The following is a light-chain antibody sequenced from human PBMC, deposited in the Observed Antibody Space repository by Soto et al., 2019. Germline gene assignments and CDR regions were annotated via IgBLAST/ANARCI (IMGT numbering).Light chain of an antibody. J-gene: IGKJ2*01. V-gene: IGKV3-20*01. CDR2: GAT. CDR1: QSVDSSY. Sequence: EIVLTQSPGTLSLSPGERATLSCRASQSVDSSYLAWYQQKPGQAPRLLIYGATSSATGIPDRFSGSGSGTDFTLTISRLEPEDFAVYYCQQYGSSYTFGQGTKLEIK. CDR3: QQYGSSYT.